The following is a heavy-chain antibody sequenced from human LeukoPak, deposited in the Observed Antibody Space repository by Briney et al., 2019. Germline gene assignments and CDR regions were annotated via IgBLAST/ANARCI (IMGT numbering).Heavy chain of an antibody. CDR1: GYTFTSYD. D-gene: IGHD3-22*01. Sequence: ASVKVSCKASGYTFTSYDLNWVRQATGQGLEWMGWMNPNSGNTGYAQKFQGRVTITRNTSISTAYMELSSLRSEDTAVYYCARGRVTYYYDSSGSSVHYYYCMDVWGKGTTVTVSS. CDR2: MNPNSGNT. V-gene: IGHV1-8*03. CDR3: ARGRVTYYYDSSGSSVHYYYCMDV. J-gene: IGHJ6*03.